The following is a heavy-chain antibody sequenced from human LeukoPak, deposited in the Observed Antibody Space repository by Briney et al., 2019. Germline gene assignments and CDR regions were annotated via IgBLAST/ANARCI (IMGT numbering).Heavy chain of an antibody. CDR1: GYTFTSYY. Sequence: GASVKVSCKASGYTFTSYYMHWVRQAPGQGLEWMGLINPSGGSTSYAQKFQGRVTMTRDTSTSTVYMELSSLRSEDTAVYYCARGGDIVVVPAASVLSAWGQGTLVTVSS. D-gene: IGHD2-2*01. V-gene: IGHV1-46*01. CDR3: ARGGDIVVVPAASVLSA. CDR2: INPSGGST. J-gene: IGHJ5*02.